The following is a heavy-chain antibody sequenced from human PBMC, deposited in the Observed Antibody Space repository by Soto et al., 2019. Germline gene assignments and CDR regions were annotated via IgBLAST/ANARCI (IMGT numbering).Heavy chain of an antibody. CDR1: GGTFSTSS. CDR3: ARGHEYGGNSDAFDI. D-gene: IGHD4-17*01. Sequence: QVQLVQSGAEVKKPGSSVKVSCKASGGTFSTSSINWLRQAPGQRPEWMGNILPIFGTADYAQKFQDRVTXPXXXSXXTAYMELRSLFSEDTAVYYCARGHEYGGNSDAFDIWGHGTVVTVSS. V-gene: IGHV1-69*15. J-gene: IGHJ3*02. CDR2: ILPIFGTA.